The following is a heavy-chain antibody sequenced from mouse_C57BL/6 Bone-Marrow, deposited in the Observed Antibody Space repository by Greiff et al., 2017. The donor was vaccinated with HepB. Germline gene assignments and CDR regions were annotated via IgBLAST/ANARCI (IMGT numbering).Heavy chain of an antibody. Sequence: VQLQQSGPELVKPGASVKISCKASGYTFTDYYMNWVKQSHGKSLEWIGDINPNNGGTSYNQKFKGKATLTVDKSSSTAYMELRSLTSEDSAVYYCARGRPNWSYAMDYWGQGTSVTVSS. CDR2: INPNNGGT. V-gene: IGHV1-26*01. D-gene: IGHD4-1*01. J-gene: IGHJ4*01. CDR1: GYTFTDYY. CDR3: ARGRPNWSYAMDY.